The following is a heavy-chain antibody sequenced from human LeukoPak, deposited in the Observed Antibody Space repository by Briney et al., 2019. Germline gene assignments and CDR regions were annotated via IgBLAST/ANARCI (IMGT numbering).Heavy chain of an antibody. Sequence: PGGSLRLSCAASGFTFSSYAMSWVRQAPGKGLEWVSAISGSGGRTYYADSVKGRFTISRDNSKNTLYLQMNSLRAEETAVYYGAKMTQYDFWSGYYTGIRFDPWGQGTLVTVSS. J-gene: IGHJ5*02. CDR1: GFTFSSYA. V-gene: IGHV3-23*01. D-gene: IGHD3-3*01. CDR2: ISGSGGRT. CDR3: AKMTQYDFWSGYYTGIRFDP.